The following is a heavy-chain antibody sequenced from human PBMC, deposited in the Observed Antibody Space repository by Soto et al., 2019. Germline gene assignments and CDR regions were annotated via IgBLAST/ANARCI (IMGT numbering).Heavy chain of an antibody. V-gene: IGHV3-9*01. D-gene: IGHD4-4*01. J-gene: IGHJ4*02. CDR2: ISWNGAFI. CDR1: GFDFDDHA. CDR3: TRDIFRTITTVDF. Sequence: EVQLVESGGGLVQPGMSLRLSCVASGFDFDDHAMSCVRQAPGKGLELVSGISWNGAFIGYANSVRGRFTISRDDAKKSLYLQMTSLRPEDTALYYCTRDIFRTITTVDFWGQGALVTVSS.